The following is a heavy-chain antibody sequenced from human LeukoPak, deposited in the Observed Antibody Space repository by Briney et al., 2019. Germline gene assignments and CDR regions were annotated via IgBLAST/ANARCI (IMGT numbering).Heavy chain of an antibody. V-gene: IGHV3-21*01. CDR3: ARDLVADYDSSGYLFDP. CDR2: ISSSSSYI. CDR1: GFTFSSYS. J-gene: IGHJ5*02. D-gene: IGHD3-22*01. Sequence: PGGSLRLSCAASGFTFSSYSMNWVRQAPGKGLEWVSSISSSSSYIYYADSVKGRFTISRDNAKNSLYLQMNSLRAEDTAVYYCARDLVADYDSSGYLFDPWGQGTLVTVSS.